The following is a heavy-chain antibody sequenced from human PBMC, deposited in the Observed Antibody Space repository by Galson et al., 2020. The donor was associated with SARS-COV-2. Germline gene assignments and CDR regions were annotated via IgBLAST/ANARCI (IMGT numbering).Heavy chain of an antibody. D-gene: IGHD3-22*01. V-gene: IGHV4-34*01. J-gene: IGHJ2*01. CDR2: INHSGST. Sequence: SETLSLTCAVYGGSFSGYYWSWILQPPGKGLEWIGEINHSGSTNYNPSLKSRVTISVDTSKNQFSLKLSSVTAADTAVYYCARGLQGRRVVITGRTRKWYFDLWGRGTLVTVSS. CDR1: GGSFSGYY. CDR3: ARGLQGRRVVITGRTRKWYFDL.